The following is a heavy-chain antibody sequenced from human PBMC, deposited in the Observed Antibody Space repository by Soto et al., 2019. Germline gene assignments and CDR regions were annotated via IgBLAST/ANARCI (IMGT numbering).Heavy chain of an antibody. CDR3: ARGRGRYDY. D-gene: IGHD6-19*01. V-gene: IGHV1-3*01. CDR2: IDAGNGKT. Sequence: QVQLVQSGAEVKKPGASVKVSCKASGYIFNRYVMHWVRQAPGQRPEWMGWIDAGNGKTKYSEKFQGRVTITRDTSACTAYMELTTLRSEDTAVYYCARGRGRYDYWGQGTQVIVSS. J-gene: IGHJ4*02. CDR1: GYIFNRYV.